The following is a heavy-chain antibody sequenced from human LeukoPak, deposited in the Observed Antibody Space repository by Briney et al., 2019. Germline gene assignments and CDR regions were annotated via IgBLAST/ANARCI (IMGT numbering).Heavy chain of an antibody. Sequence: PGGSLRLSCAVSGFMFRDYWMAWVRQAPGKGLEWVANIRPVGDDKYYVESVRGRFTISRDNAQNSLSLQMDSLRVEDSAVYHCGRWGITAALDRWGQGTLVSVSS. J-gene: IGHJ5*02. CDR2: IRPVGDDK. V-gene: IGHV3-7*01. CDR3: GRWGITAALDR. CDR1: GFMFRDYW. D-gene: IGHD2-2*01.